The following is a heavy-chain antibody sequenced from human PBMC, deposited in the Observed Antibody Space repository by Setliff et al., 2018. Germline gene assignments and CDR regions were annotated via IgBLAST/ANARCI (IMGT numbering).Heavy chain of an antibody. V-gene: IGHV4-39*01. J-gene: IGHJ5*02. D-gene: IGHD3-10*01. CDR3: ALNPSWFGELFAWFDP. Sequence: SETLSLTCTVSGGSISRSSYYWGWIRQPPGKGLEWIGSIYHSVSTNYNPSLKSRVTISVDTSKNQFSLKLSSVTAADTAVYYCALNPSWFGELFAWFDPWGQGTLVTVSS. CDR1: GGSISRSSYY. CDR2: IYHSVST.